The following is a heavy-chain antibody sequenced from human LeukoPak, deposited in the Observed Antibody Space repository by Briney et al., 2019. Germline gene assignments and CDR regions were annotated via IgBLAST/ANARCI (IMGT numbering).Heavy chain of an antibody. Sequence: PSETLSLTCTVSGGSISSYYWSWIRQPPGKGLEWIGYIYYSGSTNYNPSLKSRVTISVDTSKNQFSLKLSSVTAADTAVYYCARHAVGSGKGRMDVWGQGTTVSVSS. CDR1: GGSISSYY. CDR3: ARHAVGSGKGRMDV. CDR2: IYYSGST. D-gene: IGHD3-10*01. J-gene: IGHJ6*02. V-gene: IGHV4-59*08.